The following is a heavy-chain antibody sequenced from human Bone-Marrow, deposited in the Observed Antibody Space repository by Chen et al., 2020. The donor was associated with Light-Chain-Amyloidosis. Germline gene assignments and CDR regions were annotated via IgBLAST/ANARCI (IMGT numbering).Heavy chain of an antibody. CDR3: ARDLNWGWTFGAFDI. CDR1: GGSFSAYY. J-gene: IGHJ3*02. V-gene: IGHV4-34*01. CDR2: VTHTGST. D-gene: IGHD7-27*01. Sequence: QVQLQQWGAGLLKPSETLSLTCAVYGGSFSAYYWSWVRQPPGKGLEWIGEVTHTGSTSYNPSVESRVTISVDTSKNQFSLKLSSVTAADTAVYYCARDLNWGWTFGAFDIWGQGTMVTVSS.